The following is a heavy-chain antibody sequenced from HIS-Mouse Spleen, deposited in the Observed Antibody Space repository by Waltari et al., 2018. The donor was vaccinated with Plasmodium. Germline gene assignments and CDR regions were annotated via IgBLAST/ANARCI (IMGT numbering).Heavy chain of an antibody. CDR2: INHSGST. D-gene: IGHD3-10*01. CDR1: GVSFSGYS. CDR3: ARGRVLGTSSGYFDL. V-gene: IGHV4-34*01. Sequence: QLQLQQWGAGLLKPSETLSLTCAVYGVSFSGYSWSCIRHPPGKGLCWIGEINHSGSTNYNPSLKSRVTISVDTSKNQFSLKLSSVTAADTAVYYCARGRVLGTSSGYFDLWGRGTLVTVSS. J-gene: IGHJ2*01.